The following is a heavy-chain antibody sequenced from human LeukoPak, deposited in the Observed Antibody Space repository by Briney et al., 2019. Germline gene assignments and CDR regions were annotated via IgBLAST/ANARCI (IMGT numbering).Heavy chain of an antibody. V-gene: IGHV4-61*08. CDR3: ARLAATGAFDI. CDR2: IYYSGST. CDR1: GGSISSGDYY. J-gene: IGHJ3*02. D-gene: IGHD1-26*01. Sequence: SETLSLTCTVSGGSISSGDYYWSWIRQPPGKGLEWIGYIYYSGSTNYNPSLKSRVTISVDTSKNQFSLKLSSVTAADTAVYYCARLAATGAFDIWGQGTMVTVSS.